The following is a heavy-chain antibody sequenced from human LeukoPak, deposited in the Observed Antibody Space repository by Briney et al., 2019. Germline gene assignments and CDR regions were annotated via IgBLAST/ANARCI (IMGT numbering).Heavy chain of an antibody. D-gene: IGHD3-22*01. CDR3: ARENPSGYYNRPIDY. CDR1: GASISSYY. V-gene: IGHV4-59*01. Sequence: PSETLFLTCTVSGASISSYYWSWIRQPPGKGLEWIGDIYYSGSIKYNPSLKSRVTMSVDTSKNQFSLKLSSVTAADTAIYYCARENPSGYYNRPIDYWGQGTLVTVSS. CDR2: IYYSGSI. J-gene: IGHJ4*02.